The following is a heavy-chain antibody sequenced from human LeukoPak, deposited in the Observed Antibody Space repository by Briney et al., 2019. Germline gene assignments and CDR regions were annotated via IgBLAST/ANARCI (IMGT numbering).Heavy chain of an antibody. J-gene: IGHJ4*02. CDR2: ISSSGSTI. D-gene: IGHD1-26*01. V-gene: IGHV3-48*03. CDR1: GFTFSSYE. CDR3: ARNVRSALIGSYYLPYYFDY. Sequence: PGGSLRLSCAASGFTFSSYEMNWVRQAPGKGLEWVSHISSSGSTIYYADSVKGRFTISRDNAKNSLYLQMNSLRAEDTAVYYCARNVRSALIGSYYLPYYFDYWGQGTLVTVSS.